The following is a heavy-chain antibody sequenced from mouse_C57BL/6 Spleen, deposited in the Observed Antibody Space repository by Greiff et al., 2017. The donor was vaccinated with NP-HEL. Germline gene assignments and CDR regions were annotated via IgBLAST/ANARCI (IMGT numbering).Heavy chain of an antibody. Sequence: EVQRVESGGGLVKPGGSLKLSCAASGFTFSDYGMHWVRQAPEKGLEWVAYISSGSSTIYYADTVKGRFTISRDNAKNTLFLQMTSLRSEDTAMYYCARPGDGYYVGVYYFDYWGQGTTLTVSS. CDR2: ISSGSSTI. CDR1: GFTFSDYG. D-gene: IGHD2-3*01. CDR3: ARPGDGYYVGVYYFDY. J-gene: IGHJ2*01. V-gene: IGHV5-17*01.